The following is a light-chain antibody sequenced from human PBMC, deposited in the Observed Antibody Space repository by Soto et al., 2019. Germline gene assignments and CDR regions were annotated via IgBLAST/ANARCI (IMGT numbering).Light chain of an antibody. CDR2: AAS. CDR1: QSISSY. Sequence: DIPMSQSRSSLSASVGDRVTITCRASQSISSYLNWYQQKPGKAPKLLIYAASSLQSGVPSRFSGSGSGTDFTLTISSLQPEDFSTYYCQHSITFGPGTKVDIK. V-gene: IGKV1-39*01. J-gene: IGKJ3*01. CDR3: QHSIT.